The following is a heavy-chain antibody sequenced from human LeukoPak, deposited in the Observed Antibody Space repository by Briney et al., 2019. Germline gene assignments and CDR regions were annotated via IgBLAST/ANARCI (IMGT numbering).Heavy chain of an antibody. CDR1: GFKFSSYS. CDR3: ASGGLDKYYFDY. CDR2: ISSSSSYI. J-gene: IGHJ4*02. V-gene: IGHV3-21*01. D-gene: IGHD3-16*01. Sequence: GGSLRLSCAASGFKFSSYSMKWVRQAPGKGLEWVSFISSSSSYIYYADSLKGRFTISRDNAKNSLYLQMNSLRAEDTAVYYCASGGLDKYYFDYWGQGTLVTVSS.